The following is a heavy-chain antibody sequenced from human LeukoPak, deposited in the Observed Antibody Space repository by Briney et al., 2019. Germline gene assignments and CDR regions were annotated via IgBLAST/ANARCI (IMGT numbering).Heavy chain of an antibody. CDR1: GFTFSSYA. J-gene: IGHJ6*03. Sequence: GGSLRLSCAASGFTFSSYAMHWVRQAPGKGLEWVAFIRYDGSNKYYADSVKGRFTISRDNSKNTLYLQMNSLRAEDTAVYYCARGASPYYYYMDVWGKGTTVTVSS. V-gene: IGHV3-30*02. CDR3: ARGASPYYYYMDV. CDR2: IRYDGSNK. D-gene: IGHD6-6*01.